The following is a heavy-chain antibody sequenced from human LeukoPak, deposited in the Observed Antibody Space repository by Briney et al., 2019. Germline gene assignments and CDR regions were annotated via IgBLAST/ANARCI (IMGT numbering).Heavy chain of an antibody. J-gene: IGHJ6*03. CDR3: ARRSSGYYASYYYMGV. V-gene: IGHV5-51*01. CDR2: IYPGDSDT. D-gene: IGHD3-22*01. Sequence: GESLKISCKGSGYSFTSYWSGWVRQMPGKGLEWMGIIYPGDSDTRYSPSFQGQVTISADKSISTAYLQWSSLKASDTAMYHCARRSSGYYASYYYMGVWGKGTTVTVSS. CDR1: GYSFTSYW.